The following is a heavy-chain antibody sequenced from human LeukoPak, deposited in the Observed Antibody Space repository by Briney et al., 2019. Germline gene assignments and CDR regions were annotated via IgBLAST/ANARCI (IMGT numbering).Heavy chain of an antibody. CDR1: GFTFNDYA. CDR3: AKDFGWPFDY. D-gene: IGHD6-19*01. Sequence: GGSLRLSCVASGFTFNDYAMNWVRQAPGKGLEWVSGISANGGSTYYADSVRGRFTISRDNSKNTLYLQMNSLRAEDTAVYYCAKDFGWPFDYWGQGTLVTVSS. J-gene: IGHJ4*02. V-gene: IGHV3-23*01. CDR2: ISANGGST.